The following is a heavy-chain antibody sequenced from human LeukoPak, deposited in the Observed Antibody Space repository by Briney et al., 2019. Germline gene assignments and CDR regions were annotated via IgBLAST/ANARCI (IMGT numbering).Heavy chain of an antibody. CDR2: IRASNGKA. V-gene: IGHV1-18*01. CDR1: GYVSPAYT. CDR3: ASGDYSPGSPFDY. D-gene: IGHD3-10*01. Sequence: ASVKVSCKASGYVSPAYTINWVRQAPGQGLECMGWIRASNGKAYLAQNLQGRVIMTIDTSTNTAYMELRSLRSDGTAVYYCASGDYSPGSPFDYWGLGTLVTVSS. J-gene: IGHJ4*02.